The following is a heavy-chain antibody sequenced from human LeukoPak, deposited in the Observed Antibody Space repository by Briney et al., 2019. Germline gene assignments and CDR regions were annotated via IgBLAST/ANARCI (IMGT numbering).Heavy chain of an antibody. D-gene: IGHD5-18*01. V-gene: IGHV4-4*02. Sequence: PSGTLSLTCAVSGGSISSSYWWSWVRQPPGKGLEWIGEVYHSGSTNYSPSLKSRVTLSVDKSKNQFSLRLSSVTAADTAVYYCVRDPGSGYSFLYYFDYWGQGTLVTVSS. J-gene: IGHJ4*02. CDR2: VYHSGST. CDR1: GGSISSSYW. CDR3: VRDPGSGYSFLYYFDY.